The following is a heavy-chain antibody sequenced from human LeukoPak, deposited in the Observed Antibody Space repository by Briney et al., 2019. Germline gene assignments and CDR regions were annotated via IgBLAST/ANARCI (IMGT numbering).Heavy chain of an antibody. J-gene: IGHJ6*03. D-gene: IGHD4-17*01. V-gene: IGHV3-30*02. CDR3: AKGISGEAYYYYRYV. Sequence: PGGSLSLSCAASGFTISSYGMHWVRQAPGKGLEWVAFIRYDGSNKYYSDSVKRRFTISRDNAKNTLYLQMNSLRAEDTAMYDCAKGISGEAYYYYRYVWGKGTTVTISS. CDR2: IRYDGSNK. CDR1: GFTISSYG.